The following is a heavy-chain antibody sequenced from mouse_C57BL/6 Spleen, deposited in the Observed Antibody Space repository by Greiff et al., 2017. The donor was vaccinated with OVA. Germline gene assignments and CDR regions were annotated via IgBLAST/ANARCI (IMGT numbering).Heavy chain of an antibody. CDR2: ISDGGSYT. V-gene: IGHV5-4*01. J-gene: IGHJ3*01. CDR3: AREGSWFAY. CDR1: GFTFSSYA. Sequence: EVKLVESGGGLVKPGGSLKLSCAASGFTFSSYAMSWVRQTPEKRLEWVATISDGGSYTYYPDNVKGRFTISRDNAKNNLYLQMSHLESEDTAVYYCAREGSWFAYWGQGTLVTVSA.